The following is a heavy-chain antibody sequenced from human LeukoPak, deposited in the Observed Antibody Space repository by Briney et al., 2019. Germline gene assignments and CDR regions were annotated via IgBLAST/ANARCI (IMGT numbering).Heavy chain of an antibody. CDR3: AKDPVDSSGWSTYYFDY. CDR1: GFTFSSYG. Sequence: GGSLRLSCAASGFTFSSYGMHWVRQAPGKGLEWVAFIRYDGSNKYYADSVKGRFTISRDNSKNTLYLQMNSLRAEDTAVYYCAKDPVDSSGWSTYYFDYWGQGTLVTVSS. CDR2: IRYDGSNK. V-gene: IGHV3-30*02. J-gene: IGHJ4*02. D-gene: IGHD6-19*01.